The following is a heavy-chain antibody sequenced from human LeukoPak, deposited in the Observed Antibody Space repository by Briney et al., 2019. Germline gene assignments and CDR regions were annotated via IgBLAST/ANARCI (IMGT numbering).Heavy chain of an antibody. CDR3: ASGSRYCSSTGCWEFDY. D-gene: IGHD2-2*01. J-gene: IGHJ4*02. CDR2: INPNSGGT. V-gene: IGHV1-2*02. CDR1: GYTFTGYY. Sequence: ASVKVSCKASGYTFTGYYMHWVRQAPGQGLEWMGWINPNSGGTNYAQKFQGRVTMTRDTSISTAYMELSRLRSDDTAVYYCASGSRYCSSTGCWEFDYWGQGTVVTVSS.